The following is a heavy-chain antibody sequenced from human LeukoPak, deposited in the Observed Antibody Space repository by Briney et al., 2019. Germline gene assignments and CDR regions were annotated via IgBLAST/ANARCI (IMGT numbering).Heavy chain of an antibody. Sequence: GESLRLSCAASGVTFSSYAMHWVRQAPGKGLEWVAVISYDGSNKYNADSVMGRFTISRDHAQNSVYLQMNSLRDEDTAVYYCARVSVGDYEGDYWGQGTLVTVSS. CDR2: ISYDGSNK. V-gene: IGHV3-30-3*01. CDR1: GVTFSSYA. J-gene: IGHJ4*02. D-gene: IGHD4-17*01. CDR3: ARVSVGDYEGDY.